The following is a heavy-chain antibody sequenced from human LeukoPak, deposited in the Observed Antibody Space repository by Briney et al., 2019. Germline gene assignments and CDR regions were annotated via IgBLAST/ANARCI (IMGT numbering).Heavy chain of an antibody. CDR3: ARDGLRGSGSYYYFDY. V-gene: IGHV1-69*01. Sequence: SVKVSCKASGGTFSSYAISWVRQAPGQGLEWMGGIIPIFGTANYAQKFQGRVTITADESTSTAYMELSSLRSEDTAVYYCARDGLRGSGSYYYFDYRGQGTLVTVSS. J-gene: IGHJ4*02. D-gene: IGHD3-10*01. CDR2: IIPIFGTA. CDR1: GGTFSSYA.